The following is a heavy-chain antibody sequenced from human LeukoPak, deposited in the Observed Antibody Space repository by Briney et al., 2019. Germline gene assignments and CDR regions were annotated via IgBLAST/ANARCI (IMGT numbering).Heavy chain of an antibody. CDR2: IIPNSGGT. Sequence: ASVKVSCKASGYTFTDYYVHWVRQAPGQGLEWMGWIIPNSGGTNYAQKLQGRVTMTRDTSISAAYMDLTSLTSDDTAVYYCATPFTRYGYWGQGTLVTVSS. V-gene: IGHV1-2*02. J-gene: IGHJ4*02. CDR1: GYTFTDYY. D-gene: IGHD5-18*01. CDR3: ATPFTRYGY.